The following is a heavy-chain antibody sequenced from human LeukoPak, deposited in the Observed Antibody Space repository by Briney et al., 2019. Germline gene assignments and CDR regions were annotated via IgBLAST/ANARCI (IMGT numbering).Heavy chain of an antibody. Sequence: PSETLSLTCTVSGGSISSGGYYWSWIRQHPGKGLEWIGYIYYSGSTYYNPSLKSRVTISVDTSKNQFSLKLSSVTAADTAVYYCAGSEMATFQYFQHWGQGTLVTVSS. V-gene: IGHV4-31*03. CDR3: AGSEMATFQYFQH. CDR1: GGSISSGGYY. D-gene: IGHD5-24*01. CDR2: IYYSGST. J-gene: IGHJ1*01.